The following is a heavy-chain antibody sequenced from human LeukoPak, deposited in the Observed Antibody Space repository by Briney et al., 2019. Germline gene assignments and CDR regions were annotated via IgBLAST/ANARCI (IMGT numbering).Heavy chain of an antibody. CDR1: GFTFSSYA. J-gene: IGHJ1*01. Sequence: PGGSLRLSCAASGFTFSSYAMHWVRQAPGKGLEWVAVISYDGSNKYYADSVKGRFTISRDNSKNTLYLQMNSLRAEGTAVYYCARSPTGRATMIEAYFQHWGQGTLVTVSS. D-gene: IGHD3-22*01. V-gene: IGHV3-30*04. CDR3: ARSPTGRATMIEAYFQH. CDR2: ISYDGSNK.